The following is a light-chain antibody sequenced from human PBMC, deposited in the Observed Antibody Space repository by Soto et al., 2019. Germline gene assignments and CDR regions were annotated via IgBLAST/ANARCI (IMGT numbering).Light chain of an antibody. J-gene: IGLJ2*01. CDR2: SNN. V-gene: IGLV1-44*01. Sequence: QSVLTQPPSASGTPGQRVTISCSGVGSNIGRNSVSWYQQVAGTAPRFLIYSNNKRPSGVPDRFSGSRSGTSASLAISGLQSEDEADYYCAAWDDSLNGVVFGGGTKVTVL. CDR1: GSNIGRNS. CDR3: AAWDDSLNGVV.